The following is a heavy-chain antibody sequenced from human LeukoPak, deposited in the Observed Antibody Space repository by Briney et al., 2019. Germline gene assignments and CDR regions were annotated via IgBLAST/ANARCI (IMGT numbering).Heavy chain of an antibody. CDR3: ARDTSSGWSLSEFQH. CDR1: GYTFSSYG. J-gene: IGHJ1*01. D-gene: IGHD6-19*01. Sequence: ASVKVSCKASGYTFSSYGISWVRQAPGQGLEWMGWISAYNGYTNYAQKFQGRVTMTTDTSTSTAYMELRTLISDDTAVYYCARDTSSGWSLSEFQHWGQGTLVTVSS. V-gene: IGHV1-18*01. CDR2: ISAYNGYT.